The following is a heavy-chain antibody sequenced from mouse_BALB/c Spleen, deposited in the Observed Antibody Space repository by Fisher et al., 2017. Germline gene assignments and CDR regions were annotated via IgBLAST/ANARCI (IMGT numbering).Heavy chain of an antibody. D-gene: IGHD1-1*01. CDR3: ARHGSSYWYFDV. V-gene: IGHV1-77*01. Sequence: KFKGKATLTVDKSSNTAYMQLSSLTSEDSAVYFCARHGSSYWYFDVWGAGTTVTVSS. J-gene: IGHJ1*01.